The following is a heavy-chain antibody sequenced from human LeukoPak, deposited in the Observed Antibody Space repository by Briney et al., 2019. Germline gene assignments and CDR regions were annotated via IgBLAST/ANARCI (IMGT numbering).Heavy chain of an antibody. Sequence: GGSLRLSCAASGFTFSSYGMHWVRQDPGKGLEWVAVISYDGSNKYYADSVKGRFTISRDNSKNTLYLQMNSLRAEDTAVYYCAKAGDGGVDYWGQGTLVTVSS. CDR1: GFTFSSYG. CDR3: AKAGDGGVDY. D-gene: IGHD4-23*01. V-gene: IGHV3-30*18. J-gene: IGHJ4*02. CDR2: ISYDGSNK.